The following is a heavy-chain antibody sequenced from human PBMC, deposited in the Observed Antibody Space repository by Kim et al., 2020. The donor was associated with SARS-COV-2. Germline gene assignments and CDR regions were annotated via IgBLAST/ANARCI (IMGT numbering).Heavy chain of an antibody. CDR2: IYYSGST. CDR1: GGSISSGGYY. D-gene: IGHD3-3*01. CDR3: ASAPSTIFGVITAFVI. V-gene: IGHV4-31*03. J-gene: IGHJ3*02. Sequence: SETLSLTCTVSGGSISSGGYYWSWIRQHTGKGLEWNGYIYYSGSTYYNPSLKSRVTISVDTSKNQFSLKLSSVTAADTAVYYCASAPSTIFGVITAFVIWGQGTMVTVSS.